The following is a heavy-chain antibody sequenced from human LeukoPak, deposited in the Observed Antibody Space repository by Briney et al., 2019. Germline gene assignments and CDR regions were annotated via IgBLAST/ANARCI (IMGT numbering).Heavy chain of an antibody. V-gene: IGHV3-9*01. Sequence: GGSLRLSCAASGFTFDDYAMHWVRQAPGKGLEWVSGISWNSGSIGYADSVKGRFTISRDNAKNSLYLQMNSLRAEDTALYYCAKVGSYGNFGYWGQGTLVTVSS. CDR3: AKVGSYGNFGY. CDR2: ISWNSGSI. CDR1: GFTFDDYA. J-gene: IGHJ4*02. D-gene: IGHD1-26*01.